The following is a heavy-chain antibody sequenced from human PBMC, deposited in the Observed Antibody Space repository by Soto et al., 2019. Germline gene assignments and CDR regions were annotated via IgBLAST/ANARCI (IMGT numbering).Heavy chain of an antibody. V-gene: IGHV3-74*01. J-gene: IGHJ6*03. Sequence: EVQVVESGGGLVQPGGSLRLSCAASGFTFSDYWMHWVRQAPGKGLVWVSRIKGDLITTNYADSVKGRFTISRDNARNTVSLQIDSLRAEDTAVYYCARGARDLYFMDVWGKGTTLTVSS. D-gene: IGHD2-21*01. CDR2: IKGDLITT. CDR1: GFTFSDYW. CDR3: ARGARDLYFMDV.